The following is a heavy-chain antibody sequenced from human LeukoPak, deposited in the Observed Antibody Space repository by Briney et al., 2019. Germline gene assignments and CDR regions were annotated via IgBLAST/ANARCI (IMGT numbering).Heavy chain of an antibody. Sequence: ASVKVSCKASGYTFTGYYMHWVRQAPGQGLEWMGWINPNSGGTNYAQKFQGRVTMTRDTSISTAYMELSRLRSDDTAVYYCARDRVGGVGAIWIYWGQGSLVTVSS. CDR3: ARDRVGGVGAIWIY. CDR2: INPNSGGT. D-gene: IGHD3-16*01. J-gene: IGHJ4*02. CDR1: GYTFTGYY. V-gene: IGHV1-2*02.